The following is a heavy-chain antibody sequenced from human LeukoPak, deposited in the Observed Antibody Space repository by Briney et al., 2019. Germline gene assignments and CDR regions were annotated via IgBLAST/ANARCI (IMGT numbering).Heavy chain of an antibody. CDR3: ARESTRERPGC. Sequence: GGSLRLSCAASGFTLSDYWMSWVRQAPGKGLEWVANMNQDGSEESYVGSVKGRFTISRDDAKNSLYLQMSSLRAEDTAVYYCARESTRERPGCWGQGTLVIVSS. D-gene: IGHD1-1*01. CDR2: MNQDGSEE. V-gene: IGHV3-7*01. CDR1: GFTLSDYW. J-gene: IGHJ4*02.